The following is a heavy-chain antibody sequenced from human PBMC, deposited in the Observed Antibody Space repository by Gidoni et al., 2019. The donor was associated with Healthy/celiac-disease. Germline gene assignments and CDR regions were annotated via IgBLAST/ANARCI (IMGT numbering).Heavy chain of an antibody. J-gene: IGHJ4*02. Sequence: QLQLQESGPGLVKPSETLSLTCTVPGGSISSSSYYWGWIRQPPGKGLEWIGSIYYSGSTYYNPSLKSRVTISVDTSKNQFSLKLSSVTAADTAVYYCAVKARGYSYGYLDYWGQGTLVTVSS. CDR1: GGSISSSSYY. D-gene: IGHD5-18*01. CDR2: IYYSGST. V-gene: IGHV4-39*01. CDR3: AVKARGYSYGYLDY.